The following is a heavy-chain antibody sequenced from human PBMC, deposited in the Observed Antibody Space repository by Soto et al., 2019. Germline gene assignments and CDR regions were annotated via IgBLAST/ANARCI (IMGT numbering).Heavy chain of an antibody. CDR1: GFTFSAYW. V-gene: IGHV3-7*01. Sequence: LRLSCAASGFTFSAYWMSWVRQTPGKGLEWVANIKHDGSEKYYVDSVKGRFTISRDNAKNSLFLEMNSLRAEDTAVFYCAIITRGFSMDVWGQGTTVTVSS. D-gene: IGHD1-20*01. J-gene: IGHJ6*02. CDR2: IKHDGSEK. CDR3: AIITRGFSMDV.